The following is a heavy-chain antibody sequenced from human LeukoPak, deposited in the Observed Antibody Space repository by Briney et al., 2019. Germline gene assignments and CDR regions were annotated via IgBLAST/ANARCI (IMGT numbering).Heavy chain of an antibody. Sequence: GGSLRLSCAASGFSFSDYYMIWIRQATGKGLEGVSYISSSGTYTNYADSVTGRFTISRDNANTSLYLQMNSLTAEDTAVYYCAKIAGTYSPDYWGQGTLVTVSS. CDR3: AKIAGTYSPDY. J-gene: IGHJ4*02. D-gene: IGHD1-26*01. V-gene: IGHV3-11*06. CDR2: ISSSGTYT. CDR1: GFSFSDYY.